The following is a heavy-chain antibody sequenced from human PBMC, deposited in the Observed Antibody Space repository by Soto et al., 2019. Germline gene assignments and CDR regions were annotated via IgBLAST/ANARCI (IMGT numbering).Heavy chain of an antibody. J-gene: IGHJ6*03. V-gene: IGHV4-34*01. CDR1: GGSFSGYY. D-gene: IGHD3-3*01. CDR3: ARAFGGRPRYYDFWSGPTLTLYYMDV. CDR2: INHSGST. Sequence: SETLSLTCAVYGGSFSGYYWSWIRQPPGKGLEWIGEINHSGSTNYNPSLKSRVTISVDTSKNQFSLKLSSVTAADTAVYYCARAFGGRPRYYDFWSGPTLTLYYMDVWGKGTTVTLSS.